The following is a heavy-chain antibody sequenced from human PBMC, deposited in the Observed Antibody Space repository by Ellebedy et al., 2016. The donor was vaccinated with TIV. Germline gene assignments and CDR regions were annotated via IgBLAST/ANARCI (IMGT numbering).Heavy chain of an antibody. CDR2: ISWNSGSI. CDR3: ARSPDYWYFDL. Sequence: SLKISXAASGFTFDDYAMHWVRQAPGKGLEWVSGISWNSGSIGYADSVKGRFTISRDNAKNSLYLQMNSLRAEDTAVYYCARSPDYWYFDLWGRGTLVTVSS. D-gene: IGHD1-14*01. J-gene: IGHJ2*01. CDR1: GFTFDDYA. V-gene: IGHV3-9*01.